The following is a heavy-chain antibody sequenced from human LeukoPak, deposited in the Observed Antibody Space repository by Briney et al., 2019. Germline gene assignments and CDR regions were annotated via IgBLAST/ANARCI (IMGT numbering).Heavy chain of an antibody. Sequence: GGSLRLSCAASGFTFNSYVMSWVRHAPGKGPEWVSAINGGGGNTYYADSVKGRFTISRDNSKNMVYLQMNTLRADDTAVYYCARGWGPWGQGTLVTVSS. J-gene: IGHJ5*02. CDR2: INGGGGNT. CDR1: GFTFNSYV. CDR3: ARGWGP. D-gene: IGHD3-16*01. V-gene: IGHV3-23*01.